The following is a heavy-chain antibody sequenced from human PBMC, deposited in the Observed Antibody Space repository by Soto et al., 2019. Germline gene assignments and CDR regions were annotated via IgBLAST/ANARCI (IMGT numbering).Heavy chain of an antibody. V-gene: IGHV3-74*01. Sequence: EVQLVESGGGLVQPGGSLRLACAASGFTFSSYWMHWVRQAPGKGLVWISRIIRDGSSTNYADSVKGRFTISRDNAKNTLYLEINSLRADDTAVYFCGSGGSGIYGMATWGQGTTVIVSS. D-gene: IGHD3-16*01. J-gene: IGHJ6*02. CDR1: GFTFSSYW. CDR2: IIRDGSST. CDR3: GSGGSGIYGMAT.